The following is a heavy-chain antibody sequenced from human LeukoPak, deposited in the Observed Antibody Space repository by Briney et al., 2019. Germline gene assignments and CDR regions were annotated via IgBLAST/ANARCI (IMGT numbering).Heavy chain of an antibody. CDR2: IDPSDSYT. J-gene: IGHJ5*02. D-gene: IGHD5-12*01. Sequence: GESLKISCKGSGYSFTSYWISWVRQMPGKGLDWMGRIDPSDSYTNYSPSFQGHVTISADKSISTAYLQWSSLKASDTAMYYCARQVSGYDTNIPTTWGQGTLVTVSS. CDR1: GYSFTSYW. V-gene: IGHV5-10-1*01. CDR3: ARQVSGYDTNIPTT.